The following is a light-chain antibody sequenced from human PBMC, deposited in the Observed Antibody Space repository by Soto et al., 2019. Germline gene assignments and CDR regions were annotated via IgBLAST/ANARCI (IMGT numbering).Light chain of an antibody. CDR3: QVYGPSPPIT. CDR1: QSVSDSY. Sequence: EIVLTQSPGTLSLSPGERATLSCRASQSVSDSYLAWYQQKPGQAPRLLIYGASSRATGIPDRFSGSGSGTDFTLTISRLEPEDFAVYYCQVYGPSPPITFGQGTRLEIK. V-gene: IGKV3-20*01. CDR2: GAS. J-gene: IGKJ5*01.